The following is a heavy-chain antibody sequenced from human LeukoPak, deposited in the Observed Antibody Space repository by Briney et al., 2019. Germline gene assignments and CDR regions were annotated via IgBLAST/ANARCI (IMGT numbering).Heavy chain of an antibody. J-gene: IGHJ2*01. D-gene: IGHD3-16*01. CDR3: ARHRRGGDPADWYFDL. V-gene: IGHV4-61*08. Sequence: PSQTLSLTCTVSGGSISSGGYYWSWIRQPPGKGLEWIGYIYYSGSTNYNPSLKSRVTISVDTSKNQFSLKLSSVTAADTAVYYCARHRRGGDPADWYFDLWGRGTLVTVSS. CDR1: GGSISSGGYY. CDR2: IYYSGST.